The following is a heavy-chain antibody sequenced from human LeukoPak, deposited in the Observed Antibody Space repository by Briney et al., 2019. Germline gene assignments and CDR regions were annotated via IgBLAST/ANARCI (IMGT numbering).Heavy chain of an antibody. J-gene: IGHJ4*02. CDR1: GFTFSSYG. CDR3: AKDPPSSGWYYRKDY. D-gene: IGHD6-19*01. V-gene: IGHV3-30*18. Sequence: PGRSLRLSCAASGFTFSSYGMHWVRQAPGKGLEWVAVISYDGSNKYYADSVKGRFTISRDNSKNTLYLQMNSLRAEDTAVYCCAKDPPSSGWYYRKDYWGQGTLVTVSS. CDR2: ISYDGSNK.